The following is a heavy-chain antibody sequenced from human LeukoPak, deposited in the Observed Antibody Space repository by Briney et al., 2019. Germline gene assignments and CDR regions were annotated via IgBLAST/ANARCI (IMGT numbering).Heavy chain of an antibody. J-gene: IGHJ3*02. Sequence: ASVKVSCKTSGYTFTGYYMHWVRQAPGQGLEWMGWINPNSGGTNYAQKFQGRVTMTRDTSISTAYMELSRLRSDDTAVYYCARDGLGSSTYYDILDGYSIWGQGTMVTVSS. CDR1: GYTFTGYY. D-gene: IGHD3-9*01. V-gene: IGHV1-2*02. CDR3: ARDGLGSSTYYDILDGYSI. CDR2: INPNSGGT.